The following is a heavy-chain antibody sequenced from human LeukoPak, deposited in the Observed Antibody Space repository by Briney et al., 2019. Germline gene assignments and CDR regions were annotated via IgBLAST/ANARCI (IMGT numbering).Heavy chain of an antibody. D-gene: IGHD1-7*01. CDR1: GYTLTSYF. CDR3: ARDQDWNYAFDI. J-gene: IGHJ3*02. V-gene: IGHV1-46*01. CDR2: INPSGGST. Sequence: ASVKVSCKASGYTLTSYFIHWVRQAPGQGLEWMGIINPSGGSTSYAQEFQGRVTMTRDTSTSTVYMELSSLRSEDTAVYYCARDQDWNYAFDIWGQGTMVTVSS.